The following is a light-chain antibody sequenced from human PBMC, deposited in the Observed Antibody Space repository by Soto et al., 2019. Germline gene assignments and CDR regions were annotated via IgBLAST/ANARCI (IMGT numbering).Light chain of an antibody. CDR2: GAS. V-gene: IGKV3-20*01. Sequence: EIVLTQSPGTLSLSPGARATLSCRASQSVSSSYLAWYQQKPGQAPRLLIYGASSRATGIPDSFSGSGSGTDFTLTISRLETEDVVVYYCQQYGSSPPITCGQGTRLEIK. CDR3: QQYGSSPPIT. CDR1: QSVSSSY. J-gene: IGKJ5*01.